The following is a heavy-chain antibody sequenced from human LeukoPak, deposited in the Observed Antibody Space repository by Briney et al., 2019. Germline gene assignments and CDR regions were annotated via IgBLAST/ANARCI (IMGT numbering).Heavy chain of an antibody. Sequence: SETLSLTCTVSGGSISNYYWSWIRQPPGKGLEWIGYIYYSGNTNYNPSLTSRVTISVDTSKNQFSLKLTSVTAADTAVYYCARQGSNFDYWGQGTLVTVSS. D-gene: IGHD1-26*01. CDR3: ARQGSNFDY. V-gene: IGHV4-59*01. J-gene: IGHJ4*02. CDR2: IYYSGNT. CDR1: GGSISNYY.